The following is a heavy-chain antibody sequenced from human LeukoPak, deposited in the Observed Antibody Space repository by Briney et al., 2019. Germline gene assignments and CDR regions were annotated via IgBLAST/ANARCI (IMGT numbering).Heavy chain of an antibody. CDR1: GGSISSYY. J-gene: IGHJ4*02. Sequence: PSETLSLTCTVSGGSISSYYWSWIRQPPGKGLEWIGYIYYSGSTNYNPSHKSRVTISVDTSKNQLSLKLSSVTAADTAVYYCARGYSSSSWFDYWGQGTLVTVSS. V-gene: IGHV4-59*01. D-gene: IGHD6-6*01. CDR3: ARGYSSSSWFDY. CDR2: IYYSGST.